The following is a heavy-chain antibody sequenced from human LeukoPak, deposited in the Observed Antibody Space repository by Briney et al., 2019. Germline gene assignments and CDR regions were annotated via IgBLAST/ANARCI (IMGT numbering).Heavy chain of an antibody. J-gene: IGHJ4*02. Sequence: GGSLRLSCAASGFIFSNYAMSWVRQAPGKGLEWVSAISGSDDDTYYADSVRGRFTISRDDSKNTLYLQMNSLRAEDTAIYFCAKSRSGVSSCYNYWGQGTLVTVSS. CDR1: GFIFSNYA. CDR3: AKSRSGVSSCYNY. V-gene: IGHV3-23*01. CDR2: ISGSDDDT. D-gene: IGHD2-15*01.